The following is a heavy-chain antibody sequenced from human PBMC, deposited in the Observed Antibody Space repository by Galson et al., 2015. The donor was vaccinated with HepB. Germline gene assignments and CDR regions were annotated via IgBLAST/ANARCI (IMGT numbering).Heavy chain of an antibody. Sequence: LSLTCAVYGGSFSGYYWSWIRQPPGKGLEWIGEINHSGSTNYNPSLKSRVTISVDTSKNQFSLKLSSVTAADTAVYYCARGLRMYYYYMDVWGKGTTVTVSS. J-gene: IGHJ6*03. D-gene: IGHD1-14*01. V-gene: IGHV4-34*01. CDR3: ARGLRMYYYYMDV. CDR1: GGSFSGYY. CDR2: INHSGST.